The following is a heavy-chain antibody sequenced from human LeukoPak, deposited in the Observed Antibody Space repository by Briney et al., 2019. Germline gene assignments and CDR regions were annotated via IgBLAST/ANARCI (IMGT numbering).Heavy chain of an antibody. CDR1: GFTFSSYG. V-gene: IGHV3-30*18. CDR3: AKEVYTDYYDSSGYYYFSDGLVPPPDY. Sequence: PGGSLRLSCAASGFTFSSYGMHWVRQAPGKGLEWVAVISYDGSNKYYADSVKGRFTISRDNSKNTLYLQMNSLRAEDTAAYYCAKEVYTDYYDSSGYYYFSDGLVPPPDYWGQGTLVTVSS. CDR2: ISYDGSNK. D-gene: IGHD3-22*01. J-gene: IGHJ4*02.